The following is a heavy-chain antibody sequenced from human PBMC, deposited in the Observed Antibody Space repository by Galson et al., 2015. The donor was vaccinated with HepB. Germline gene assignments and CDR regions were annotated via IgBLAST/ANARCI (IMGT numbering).Heavy chain of an antibody. CDR1: GFTFSSYE. CDR2: ISSSGSTI. CDR3: ARNSGSYRFYYYGMDV. Sequence: SLRLSCAASGFTFSSYEMNWVRQAPGKGLEWVSYISSSGSTIYYADSAKGRFTISRDNAKNSLYLQMNSLRAEDTAVYYCARNSGSYRFYYYGMDVWGQGTTVTVSS. V-gene: IGHV3-48*03. D-gene: IGHD1-26*01. J-gene: IGHJ6*02.